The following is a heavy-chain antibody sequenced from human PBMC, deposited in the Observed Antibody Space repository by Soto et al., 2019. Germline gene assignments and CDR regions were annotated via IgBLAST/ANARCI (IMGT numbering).Heavy chain of an antibody. V-gene: IGHV4-4*07. CDR2: IYTSGNT. Sequence: NPSETLSLTCTVSGESISNYYCNWIRQPAGKELEWLGRIYTSGNTNHNPSLKSRVTMLVDTSKNQFSLKLTSVTAADTAVYYCARAAYNSGPFDSWGQGTLVTVSS. J-gene: IGHJ4*02. D-gene: IGHD5-18*01. CDR3: ARAAYNSGPFDS. CDR1: GESISNYY.